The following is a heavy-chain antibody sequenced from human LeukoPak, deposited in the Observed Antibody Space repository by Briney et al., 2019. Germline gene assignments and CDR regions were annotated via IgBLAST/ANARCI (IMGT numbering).Heavy chain of an antibody. J-gene: IGHJ4*02. D-gene: IGHD3-16*01. CDR1: GFTFDDYA. CDR3: AKGGRGYYFDY. CDR2: ISWNSGSI. V-gene: IGHV3-9*01. Sequence: TGGSLRLSCAASGFTFDDYAMHWVRQAPGKGLEWVSGISWNSGSIGYADSVKGRFTISRDNAKNSLYLQMNSLRAEDTALYYCAKGGRGYYFDYWGQGTLVTVSS.